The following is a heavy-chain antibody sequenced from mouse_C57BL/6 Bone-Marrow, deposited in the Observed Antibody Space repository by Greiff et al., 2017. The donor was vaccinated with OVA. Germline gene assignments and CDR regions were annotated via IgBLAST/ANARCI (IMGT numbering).Heavy chain of an antibody. CDR1: GYTFTDYY. Sequence: VKLQQSGAELVRPGASVKLSCKASGYTFTDYYINWVKQRPGQGLEWIARIYPGSGNTYYNEKFKGKATLTAEKSSSTAYMQLSSLTSEDSAVYFCARRDYYGSPFYAMDYWGQGTSVTVSS. CDR3: ARRDYYGSPFYAMDY. J-gene: IGHJ4*01. D-gene: IGHD1-1*01. CDR2: IYPGSGNT. V-gene: IGHV1-76*01.